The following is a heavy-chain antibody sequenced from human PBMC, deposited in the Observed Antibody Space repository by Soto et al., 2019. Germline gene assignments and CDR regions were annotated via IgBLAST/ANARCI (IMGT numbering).Heavy chain of an antibody. D-gene: IGHD5-18*01. CDR1: GGSFSGYY. J-gene: IGHJ6*03. Sequence: SETLSLTCAVYGGSFSGYYWSWIRQPPGKGLEWIGEINHSGSTNYNPSLKSRVTISVDTSKNQFSLKLSSVTAADTAVYYCARIQLGNYYYYYMDVWGKGTTVTSP. CDR2: INHSGST. CDR3: ARIQLGNYYYYYMDV. V-gene: IGHV4-34*01.